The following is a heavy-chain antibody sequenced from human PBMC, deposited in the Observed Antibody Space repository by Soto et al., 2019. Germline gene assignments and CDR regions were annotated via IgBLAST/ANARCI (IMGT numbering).Heavy chain of an antibody. J-gene: IGHJ6*02. Sequence: QVQLVQSGAEVKKPGVSVKVSCKASGYIFSNYYMHWVRQAPRQGLEWVGIINPSGGTTSYAQKSQGRVTQNSDTSTSTFYMELRSLRSEDTAVYYCARGDGRGSSGFYYYYGMDVWGQGTTVTVSS. CDR2: INPSGGTT. D-gene: IGHD6-25*01. CDR1: GYIFSNYY. CDR3: ARGDGRGSSGFYYYYGMDV. V-gene: IGHV1-46*01.